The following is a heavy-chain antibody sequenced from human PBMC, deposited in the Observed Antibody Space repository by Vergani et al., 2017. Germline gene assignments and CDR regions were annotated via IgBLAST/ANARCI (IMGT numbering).Heavy chain of an antibody. Sequence: QVQLQQWGAGLLKPSETLSLTCAVYGGSFSGYYWSWIRQPPGKGLEWIGEINHSGSTNYNPSLKSRVTISVDTSKNQFSLKLSSVTAADTAVYYCARAREWGLHSSSSRFDYWGQGTLVTVSS. CDR1: GGSFSGYY. J-gene: IGHJ4*02. CDR2: INHSGST. CDR3: ARAREWGLHSSSSRFDY. V-gene: IGHV4-34*01. D-gene: IGHD6-6*01.